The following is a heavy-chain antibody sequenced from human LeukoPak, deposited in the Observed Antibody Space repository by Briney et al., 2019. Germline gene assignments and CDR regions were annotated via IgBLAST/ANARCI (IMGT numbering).Heavy chain of an antibody. CDR3: ATGYSGGSPVDY. Sequence: ASVKVSCKVSGYTLTELSMHWVRQAPGKGLEWMGGFDPEDGETIYAQKFQDRVTMTEDTSTDTAYMELSSLRSEDTAVYYCATGYSGGSPVDYWGQGTLVTVSS. CDR2: FDPEDGET. CDR1: GYTLTELS. D-gene: IGHD2-15*01. V-gene: IGHV1-24*01. J-gene: IGHJ4*02.